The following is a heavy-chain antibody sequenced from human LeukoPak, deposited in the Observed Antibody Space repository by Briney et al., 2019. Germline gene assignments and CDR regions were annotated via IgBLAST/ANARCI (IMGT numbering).Heavy chain of an antibody. Sequence: GGSLRVSCAASGFTFNNYAMSWVRQAPGKGLEWVSVISGSGFSTYYAESVKGRFTISRDNSKNALYLQMNSLRVEDTAVYYCAKGALNSRLVPTFDYFDSWGQGTLVTVSS. CDR3: AKGALNSRLVPTFDYFDS. V-gene: IGHV3-23*01. D-gene: IGHD6-19*01. CDR2: ISGSGFST. J-gene: IGHJ4*02. CDR1: GFTFNNYA.